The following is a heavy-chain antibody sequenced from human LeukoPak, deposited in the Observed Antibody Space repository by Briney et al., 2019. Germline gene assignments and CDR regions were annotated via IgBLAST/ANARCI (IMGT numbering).Heavy chain of an antibody. D-gene: IGHD2-8*02. CDR3: ARDITAGIYMYEY. J-gene: IGHJ4*02. V-gene: IGHV1-2*02. CDR2: INPNSGGT. Sequence: ASVTVSCTASGYTFTGYYMHWVRQAPGQGLEWMGWINPNSGGTKYAQKFQGRVTMTRDTSISTTYMELTRLTSDDTAVYYCARDITAGIYMYEYWGQGSLVTVSS. CDR1: GYTFTGYY.